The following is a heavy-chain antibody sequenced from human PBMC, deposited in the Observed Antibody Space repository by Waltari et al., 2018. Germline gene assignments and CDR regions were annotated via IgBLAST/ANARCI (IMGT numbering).Heavy chain of an antibody. CDR2: NDPCDFYT. CDR3: ARRVYSSSSQLNWYFDL. Sequence: EVQLVQSGAEVKKPGESLKISCKGSGYSFTSYWIGWVRQMPGKGLEWMGINDPCDFYTGYSPSFQGQVTISADKSISTAYLQWSSLKASDTAMYYCARRVYSSSSQLNWYFDLWGRGTLVTVSS. D-gene: IGHD6-13*01. V-gene: IGHV5-51*01. J-gene: IGHJ2*01. CDR1: GYSFTSYW.